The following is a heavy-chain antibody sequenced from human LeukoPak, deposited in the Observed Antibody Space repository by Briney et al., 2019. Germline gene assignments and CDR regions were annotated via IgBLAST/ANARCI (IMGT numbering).Heavy chain of an antibody. Sequence: ASVKVSCKASGGTFSSYAISWVRQAPGQGLEWMGRIIPILGIANYAQKFQGRVTITADKSTSTAYMELSSLRSEDTAVYYCARDYSNSQLGYWGQGTLVTVSS. V-gene: IGHV1-69*04. J-gene: IGHJ4*02. CDR1: GGTFSSYA. CDR2: IIPILGIA. CDR3: ARDYSNSQLGY. D-gene: IGHD4-11*01.